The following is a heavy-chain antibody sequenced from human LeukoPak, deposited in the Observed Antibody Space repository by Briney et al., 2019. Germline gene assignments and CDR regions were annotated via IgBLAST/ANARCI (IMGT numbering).Heavy chain of an antibody. J-gene: IGHJ4*02. CDR3: ASGRLAARPFDY. CDR1: GYTFTSYG. CDR2: ISAYNGNT. V-gene: IGHV1-18*01. Sequence: ASVKVSCKASGYTFTSYGISWVRQAPGQRLEWIGWISAYNGNTNSAQKLQGRVTMTTDTSTSTAYMELRSLRSDATAVYYCASGRLAARPFDYWGQGTLVTVSS. D-gene: IGHD6-6*01.